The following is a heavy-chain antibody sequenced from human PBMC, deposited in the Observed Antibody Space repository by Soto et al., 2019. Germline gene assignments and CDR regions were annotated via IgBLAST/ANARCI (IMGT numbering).Heavy chain of an antibody. V-gene: IGHV3-23*01. CDR1: GFTFSSYA. Sequence: EVQLLESGGGLVQPGGSLRLSCAASGFTFSSYAMSWVRQAPGKGLEWVSAISGSGGSTYYADSVKGRFTISRDNSKNTLYLQMNSLRAEDTAVYYCAKPPTPMVYEWYYFDYWGQGTLVTVSS. J-gene: IGHJ4*02. CDR3: AKPPTPMVYEWYYFDY. D-gene: IGHD2-8*01. CDR2: ISGSGGST.